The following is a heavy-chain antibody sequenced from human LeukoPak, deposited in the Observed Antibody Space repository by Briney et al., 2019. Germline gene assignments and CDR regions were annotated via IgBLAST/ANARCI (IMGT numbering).Heavy chain of an antibody. D-gene: IGHD3-10*02. J-gene: IGHJ6*04. V-gene: IGHV3-7*01. CDR1: GFTFTNYW. CDR3: AELGITMIGGV. CDR2: IYLDGSRA. Sequence: GGSLRLSCAVSGFTFTNYWMSWARQSPGKGLEWVANIYLDGSRAYYVDSVKGRFTISRDNAKNSLYLQMNSLRAEDTAVYYCAELGITMIGGVWGKGTTVTISS.